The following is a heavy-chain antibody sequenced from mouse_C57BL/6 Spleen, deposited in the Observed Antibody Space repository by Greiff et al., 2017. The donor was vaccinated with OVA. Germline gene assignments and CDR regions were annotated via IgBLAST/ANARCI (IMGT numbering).Heavy chain of an antibody. CDR3: ARHYDDSRPDY. CDR1: GYTFTSYW. V-gene: IGHV1-69*01. Sequence: VQLQQPGAELVMPGASVKLSCKASGYTFTSYWMHWVKQRPGQGLEWIGDIDPSDSYTNYNQKFKGKATLTVDKSSSTAYMQLSSLTSEDSAVYYCARHYDDSRPDYWGQGTTLTVSA. D-gene: IGHD1-1*01. J-gene: IGHJ2*01. CDR2: IDPSDSYT.